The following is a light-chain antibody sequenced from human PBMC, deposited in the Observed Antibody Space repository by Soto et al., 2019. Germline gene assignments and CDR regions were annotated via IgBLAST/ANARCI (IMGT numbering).Light chain of an antibody. CDR2: DYY. Sequence: DIQMTQSPSTMSEFVGDRATITGRASQSISHFLAWYQQKPGKVNKILIYDYYNLGSGVKSRFSGSGSGTDFTLTISGMQPDDFTTYYCQPYTSYSRAFG. V-gene: IGKV1-5*01. CDR1: QSISHF. CDR3: QPYTSYSRA. J-gene: IGKJ1*01.